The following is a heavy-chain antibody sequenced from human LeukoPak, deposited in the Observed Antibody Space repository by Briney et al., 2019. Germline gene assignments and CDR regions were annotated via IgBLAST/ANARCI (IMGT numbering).Heavy chain of an antibody. CDR2: ISYDGSNK. V-gene: IGHV3-30-3*01. D-gene: IGHD3-10*01. Sequence: GRSLRLSCAASGFTFSSYAMHWVRQAPGKRLEWVAVISYDGSNKYYADSVKGRFTISRDNSKNTLYLQMNSLRAEDTAVYYCAKDGRHPIITMVRGVLDYWGQGTLVTVSS. CDR3: AKDGRHPIITMVRGVLDY. CDR1: GFTFSSYA. J-gene: IGHJ4*02.